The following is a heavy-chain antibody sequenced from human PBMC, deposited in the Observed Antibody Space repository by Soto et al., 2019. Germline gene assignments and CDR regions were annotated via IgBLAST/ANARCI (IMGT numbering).Heavy chain of an antibody. J-gene: IGHJ6*02. D-gene: IGHD4-17*01. CDR3: ARDVHDYGDSGYYYYGMDV. V-gene: IGHV4-31*03. CDR1: GGSISSGGYY. CDR2: IYYSGST. Sequence: QVQLQESGPGLVKPSQTLSLTCTVSGGSISSGGYYWSWIRQHPGKGLEWIGYIYYSGSTYYNPSLKSRVTISVDTSKNQFSLKLSSVTAADTAVYYCARDVHDYGDSGYYYYGMDVWGQGTTVTVSS.